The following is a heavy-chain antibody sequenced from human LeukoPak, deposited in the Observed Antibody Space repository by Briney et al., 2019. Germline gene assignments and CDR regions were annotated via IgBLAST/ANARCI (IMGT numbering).Heavy chain of an antibody. V-gene: IGHV4-39*07. J-gene: IGHJ4*02. CDR3: ARDLGAFDY. Sequence: PSETLSLTCTVSGGSISSSSYYWGWIRQPPGKGLEWIGSNYYSGSTYYNPSLKSRVTISVDTSKNQFSLKLSSVTAADTAVYYCARDLGAFDYWGQGTLVTVSS. D-gene: IGHD3-16*01. CDR2: NYYSGST. CDR1: GGSISSSSYY.